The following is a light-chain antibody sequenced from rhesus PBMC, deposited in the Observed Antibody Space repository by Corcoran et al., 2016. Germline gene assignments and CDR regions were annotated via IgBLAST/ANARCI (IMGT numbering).Light chain of an antibody. CDR2: YAS. CDR3: QQHNSYPT. CDR1: QGISHS. V-gene: IGKV1S14*01. J-gene: IGKJ4*01. Sequence: DIQMTQSPSSLSASVGDTVTITCRASQGISHSLSWYQQKQGKAPKPLIYYASNLESGVPSRFSVSGSGTECTLTISSLQPEDFATYYCQQHNSYPTFGGGTKVELK.